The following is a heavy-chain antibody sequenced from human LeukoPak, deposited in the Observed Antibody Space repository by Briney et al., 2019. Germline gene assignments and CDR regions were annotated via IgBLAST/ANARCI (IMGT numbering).Heavy chain of an antibody. CDR1: GFTFSSYA. Sequence: PGGSLRLSCAASGFTFSSYAMSWVRQAPGKGPEWVSAISHSGGTTYYADSVKGRFTITRDNSKNTLYLQMNSLRAEDTAVYYCARDPGSSGRPSWGQGTLVTVSS. CDR2: ISHSGGTT. J-gene: IGHJ4*02. CDR3: ARDPGSSGRPS. V-gene: IGHV3-23*01. D-gene: IGHD6-19*01.